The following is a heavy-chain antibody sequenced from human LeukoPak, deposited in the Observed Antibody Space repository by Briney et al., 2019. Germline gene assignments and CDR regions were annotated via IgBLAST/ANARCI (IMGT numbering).Heavy chain of an antibody. CDR3: AREDRYCSGGSCYS. J-gene: IGHJ4*02. CDR1: GGSISSSSYY. D-gene: IGHD2-15*01. Sequence: SETLSLTCTVSGGSISSSSYYWGWLRQPPGKGLEWIGSIYYSGSTNYNPSLKSRVIISVDTSKNQFSLELSSVTAADTAVYYCAREDRYCSGGSCYSWGQGTLVTVSS. CDR2: IYYSGST. V-gene: IGHV4-39*07.